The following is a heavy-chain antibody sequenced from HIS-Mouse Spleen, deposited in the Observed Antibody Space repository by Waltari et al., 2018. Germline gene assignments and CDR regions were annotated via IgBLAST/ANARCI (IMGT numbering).Heavy chain of an antibody. CDR1: GGSFSGYY. CDR3: ARGFPDDY. Sequence: QVQLQQWGAGLLKPSETLSLTCAVYGGSFSGYYWSWIRQPPGKGLEWIGEINHSGSTNSNPSLKSRVTISVDTSKNQFSLKLSSVTAADTAVYYCARGFPDDYWGQGTLVTVSS. J-gene: IGHJ4*02. CDR2: INHSGST. V-gene: IGHV4-34*01.